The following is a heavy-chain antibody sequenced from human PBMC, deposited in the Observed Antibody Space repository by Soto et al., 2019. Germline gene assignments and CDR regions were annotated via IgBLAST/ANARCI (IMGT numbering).Heavy chain of an antibody. V-gene: IGHV3-30*03. CDR2: ISYDGSNK. J-gene: IGHJ4*02. Sequence: QVQLVESGGGVVQPGRSLRLSCAASGFTFSSYGMHWVRQAPGKGLEWVAVISYDGSNKYYADSVKGRFTISRDNSKNPLYLPRNSLRAQYTAAYYCPRGATNDHWGPGTLVTVSS. D-gene: IGHD1-26*01. CDR1: GFTFSSYG. CDR3: PRGATNDH.